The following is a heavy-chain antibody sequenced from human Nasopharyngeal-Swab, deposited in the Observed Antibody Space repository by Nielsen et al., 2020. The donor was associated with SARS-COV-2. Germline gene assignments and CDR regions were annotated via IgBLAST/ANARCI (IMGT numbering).Heavy chain of an antibody. Sequence: VSVTVSCKASGYTFTSYAMYLVRQAPGQGIEWMGWIKTNTVNPTYAQGFTGRFVFSLDTSVSTASRQFSSLKAEDTAVYSCARDSQYFYCSGSTYNWFDPWGQGTLVTVSS. V-gene: IGHV7-4-1*02. CDR2: IKTNTVNP. D-gene: IGHD3-10*01. CDR3: ARDSQYFYCSGSTYNWFDP. CDR1: GYTFTSYA. J-gene: IGHJ5*02.